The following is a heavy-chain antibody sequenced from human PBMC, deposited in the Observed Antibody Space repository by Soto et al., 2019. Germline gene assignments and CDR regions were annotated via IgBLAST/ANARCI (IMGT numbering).Heavy chain of an antibody. V-gene: IGHV4-39*01. CDR3: ACIFSGGYGYGFYYYGMDV. J-gene: IGHJ6*02. CDR1: GGSISSGGYY. CDR2: IYYSGST. D-gene: IGHD5-18*01. Sequence: SETLSLTCTVSGGSISSGGYYWNWIRQPPGKGLEWIGSIYYSGSTYYNPSLKSRVTVSVDTSKNQFSLKLSSVTAADTAVYYCACIFSGGYGYGFYYYGMDVWGQGTTVTVSS.